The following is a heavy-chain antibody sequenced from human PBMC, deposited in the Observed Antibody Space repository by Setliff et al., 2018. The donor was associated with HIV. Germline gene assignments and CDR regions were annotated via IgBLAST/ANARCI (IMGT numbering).Heavy chain of an antibody. D-gene: IGHD3-16*01. CDR1: GYTFTSYG. Sequence: ASVKVSCKASGYTFTSYGISWVRQAPGQGLEWMGWISAGNGYTKYSQKFQGRVTFTRDTSASAAYMDLSSLRSEDTAVYYCARIWGIPPLYYFDYWGQGTLVTVSS. CDR3: ARIWGIPPLYYFDY. CDR2: ISAGNGYT. V-gene: IGHV1-18*01. J-gene: IGHJ4*02.